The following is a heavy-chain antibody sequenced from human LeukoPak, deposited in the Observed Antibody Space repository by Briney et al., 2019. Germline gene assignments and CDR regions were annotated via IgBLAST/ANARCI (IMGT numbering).Heavy chain of an antibody. J-gene: IGHJ4*02. CDR3: ARAYYDILTGTVGPLDY. V-gene: IGHV4-34*01. D-gene: IGHD3-9*01. Sequence: SETLSLTCAVYGGSFSGYYWSWIRQPPGKGLEWIGEINHSGSTNYNPSLKSRVTISVDTSKNQFSLKLSSVTAADTAVYYCARAYYDILTGTVGPLDYWGQGTLVTVSS. CDR2: INHSGST. CDR1: GGSFSGYY.